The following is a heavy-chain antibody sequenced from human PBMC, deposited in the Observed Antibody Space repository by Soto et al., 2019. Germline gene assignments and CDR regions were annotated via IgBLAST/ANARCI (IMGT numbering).Heavy chain of an antibody. Sequence: GGSLRLSCAASGFTFSSYAMSWVRQAPGKGLEWVSAISGSGGSTYYADSVKGRFTISRDNSKNTLYLQMNSLRAEDTAVYYCAKVRSIAAAGGTQTDYWGQGTLVTVSS. D-gene: IGHD6-13*01. V-gene: IGHV3-23*01. CDR3: AKVRSIAAAGGTQTDY. J-gene: IGHJ4*02. CDR1: GFTFSSYA. CDR2: ISGSGGST.